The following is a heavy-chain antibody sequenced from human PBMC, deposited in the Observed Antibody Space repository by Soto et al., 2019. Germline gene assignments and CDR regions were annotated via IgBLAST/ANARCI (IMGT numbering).Heavy chain of an antibody. CDR1: GGSISSYS. V-gene: IGHV4-4*07. J-gene: IGHJ4*02. Sequence: KPSETLSLTCSVSGGSISSYSLSWIRQPAGKGLEWIGRIYTSGSTNYNPSLKSRVTMTVDRSKNQFSLRLRSVTAADTAVYYCALQMGYSSGWSTFDSWGQGTLVTVSS. CDR2: IYTSGST. CDR3: ALQMGYSSGWSTFDS. D-gene: IGHD6-19*01.